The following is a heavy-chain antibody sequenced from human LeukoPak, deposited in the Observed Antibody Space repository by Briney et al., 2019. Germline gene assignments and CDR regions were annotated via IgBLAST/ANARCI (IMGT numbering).Heavy chain of an antibody. CDR2: IIPIFGTA. CDR3: ARDLGYSYGYNFHWFDP. V-gene: IGHV1-69*13. CDR1: GGTFSSYP. Sequence: ASVKVSCKASGGTFSSYPISWVRQAPGQGLEWMGGIIPIFGTANYAQKFQGRVTITADESTSTAYMELSSLRSEDTAVYYCARDLGYSYGYNFHWFDPWGQGTLVTVSS. D-gene: IGHD5-18*01. J-gene: IGHJ5*02.